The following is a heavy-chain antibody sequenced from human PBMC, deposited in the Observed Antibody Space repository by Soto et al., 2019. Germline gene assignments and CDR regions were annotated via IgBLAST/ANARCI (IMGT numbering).Heavy chain of an antibody. J-gene: IGHJ5*02. V-gene: IGHV4-34*01. Sequence: SETLSLTCAVYGGSFSGYYWSWIRQPPGKGLEWIGEINHSGSTNYNPSLKSRVTISVDTSKNQFSLKLSSVTAADTAVYYCARGYQQHQNKYNWFEPWGQGTLVTVSS. CDR3: ARGYQQHQNKYNWFEP. CDR2: INHSGST. D-gene: IGHD6-13*01. CDR1: GGSFSGYY.